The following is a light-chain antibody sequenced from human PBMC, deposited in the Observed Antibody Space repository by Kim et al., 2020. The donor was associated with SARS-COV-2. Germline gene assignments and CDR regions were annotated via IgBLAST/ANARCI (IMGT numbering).Light chain of an antibody. CDR1: NIGRKS. CDR2: YDS. CDR3: QVWDSSSDHVV. Sequence: SYELTQPPSVLVAPGKTARITCGGKNIGRKSVHWYQQKPGQAPVLVIYYDSDRPSGIPERFSGSNPGNTATLTISRVEAGDEADYYCQVWDSSSDHVVFGGGTQLTVL. V-gene: IGLV3-21*04. J-gene: IGLJ2*01.